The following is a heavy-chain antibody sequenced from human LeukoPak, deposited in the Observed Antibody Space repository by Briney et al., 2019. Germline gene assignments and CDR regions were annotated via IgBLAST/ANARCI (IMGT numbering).Heavy chain of an antibody. V-gene: IGHV3-53*01. D-gene: IGHD3-3*01. Sequence: GGSLKPSCAASGFTVSTNYMSWVRQAPGKGLEWVSDLYSGGNTYYADSVKGRFTISRDNSKNTLYLQLNSLRAEDTAVYYCARPMAGFGAFDIWGQGTMVTVSS. CDR2: LYSGGNT. J-gene: IGHJ3*02. CDR1: GFTVSTNY. CDR3: ARPMAGFGAFDI.